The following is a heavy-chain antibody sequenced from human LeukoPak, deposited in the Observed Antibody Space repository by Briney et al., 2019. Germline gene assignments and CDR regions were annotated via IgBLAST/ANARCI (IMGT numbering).Heavy chain of an antibody. J-gene: IGHJ4*02. V-gene: IGHV4-38-2*01. CDR1: GYSISSGYY. CDR3: ARGIAEYSYGYVPLYYFDY. CDR2: IYHSGST. D-gene: IGHD5-18*01. Sequence: SETLSLTCAVSGYSISSGYYWGWIRQPPGQGLESIGSIYHSGSTYYNPSLKSRVTISVDTSKNQFSLKLSSVTAADTAVYYCARGIAEYSYGYVPLYYFDYWGQGTLVTVSS.